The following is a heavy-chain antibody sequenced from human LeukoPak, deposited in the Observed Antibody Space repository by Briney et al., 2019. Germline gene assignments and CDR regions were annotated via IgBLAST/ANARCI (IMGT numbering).Heavy chain of an antibody. CDR1: GFTFRSYW. V-gene: IGHV3-7*01. CDR3: ARDDGPNANSGG. D-gene: IGHD3-22*01. J-gene: IGHJ4*02. CDR2: INQDESEK. Sequence: GGSLRLFCAASGFTFRSYWMSWVRQAPGKGLEWVANINQDESEKYYVDSVKGRFTISRDNAKNSLYLQMNSLRAEDTAVYYCARDDGPNANSGGWGQGTLVTVSS.